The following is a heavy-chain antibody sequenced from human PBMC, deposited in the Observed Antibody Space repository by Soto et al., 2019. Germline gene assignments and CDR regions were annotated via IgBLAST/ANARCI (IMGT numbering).Heavy chain of an antibody. CDR2: IYHSGSA. CDR3: ARDQEVNYADYGGSDYYYGMDV. CDR1: GVSISSGGYY. Sequence: PSETLSLTCTVSGVSISSGGYYWTWIRHHPGKGLEWIGYIYHSGSAYYNPSLKSRVTISVDTSKNQFPLKLSSVTAADTAVYYCARDQEVNYADYGGSDYYYGMDVWGQGTTVTVSS. V-gene: IGHV4-31*03. J-gene: IGHJ6*02. D-gene: IGHD4-17*01.